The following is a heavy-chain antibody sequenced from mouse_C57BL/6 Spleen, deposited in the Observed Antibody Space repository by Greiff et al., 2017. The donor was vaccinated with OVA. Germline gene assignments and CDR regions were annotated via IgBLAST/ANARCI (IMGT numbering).Heavy chain of an antibody. CDR2: ISSGGDYI. J-gene: IGHJ2*01. D-gene: IGHD1-1*01. CDR1: GFTFSSYA. CDR3: TRGPYGSSYFDY. V-gene: IGHV5-9-1*02. Sequence: EVQLVESGEGLVKPGGSLKLSCAASGFTFSSYAMSWVRQTPEKRLEWVAYISSGGDYIYYADTVKGRCTISRDNARNTLYLQMSSLKSEDTAMYYCTRGPYGSSYFDYWGQGTTLTVSS.